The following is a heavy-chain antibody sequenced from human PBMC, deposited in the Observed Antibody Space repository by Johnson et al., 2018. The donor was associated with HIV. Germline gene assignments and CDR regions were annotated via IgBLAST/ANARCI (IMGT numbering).Heavy chain of an antibody. CDR3: ARARARVTFDI. J-gene: IGHJ3*02. D-gene: IGHD2-21*01. CDR2: ITSSGGTV. V-gene: IGHV3-11*04. CDR1: GFTFSDYY. Sequence: QVQLVESGGGLVNPGGSLRLSCAASGFTFSDYYMSWIRQAPGKGLEWVSYITSSGGTVYYANSVKGRFTISRDNSKNTLYLQMNSLRADDTAVYYCARARARVTFDIWGQGTMVTVSS.